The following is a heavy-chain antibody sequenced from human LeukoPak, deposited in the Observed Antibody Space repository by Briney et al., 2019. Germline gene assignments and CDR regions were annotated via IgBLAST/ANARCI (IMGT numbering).Heavy chain of an antibody. J-gene: IGHJ4*02. Sequence: SGGSQSLSCAASGFTFSSRAMSWVRHVPGEGREWGSSISGSGDRTYYALGVKGRFTISRDNSKNTVNLQMNNLGVEDTAVYFCARDGDKTVTGTLDNWGPGTLVTVPS. V-gene: IGHV3-23*01. D-gene: IGHD1/OR15-1a*01. CDR3: ARDGDKTVTGTLDN. CDR2: ISGSGDRT. CDR1: GFTFSSRA.